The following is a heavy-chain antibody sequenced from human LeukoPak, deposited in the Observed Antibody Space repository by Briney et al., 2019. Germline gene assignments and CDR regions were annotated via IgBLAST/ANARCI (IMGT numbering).Heavy chain of an antibody. CDR1: GFTVSSNY. CDR3: AKRKDSNAYFLFGY. CDR2: IYSGGST. J-gene: IGHJ4*02. V-gene: IGHV3-53*01. Sequence: GGSLRLSCAASGFTVSSNYMSWVRQAPGKGLEWVSVIYSGGSTYYADSVKGRFTISRDNSKNTLYLQMNSLRVEDTAVYYCAKRKDSNAYFLFGYWGQGTLVSVSS. D-gene: IGHD3-22*01.